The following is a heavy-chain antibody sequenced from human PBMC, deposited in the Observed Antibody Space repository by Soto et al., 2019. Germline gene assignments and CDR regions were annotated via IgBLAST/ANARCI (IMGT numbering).Heavy chain of an antibody. CDR2: TYYRSKWDN. CDR1: GDSVSSNSAA. Sequence: LSLTCALSGDSVSSNSAAWNWIRHSPSRGLEWLGRTYYRSKWDNDYAVSVKSRITINPDKYKNQFSLHMNSVTPEDTAVYYCARDLGILTGYSLFYYYGMDVWGLGTTVTVSS. D-gene: IGHD3-9*01. CDR3: ARDLGILTGYSLFYYYGMDV. V-gene: IGHV6-1*01. J-gene: IGHJ6*02.